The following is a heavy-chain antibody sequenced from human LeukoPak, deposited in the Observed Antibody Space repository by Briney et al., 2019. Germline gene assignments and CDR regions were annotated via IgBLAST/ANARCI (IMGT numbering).Heavy chain of an antibody. J-gene: IGHJ4*02. D-gene: IGHD3-9*01. CDR1: GYTFTGYY. CDR2: INPNSGGT. Sequence: ASVKVSCKASGYTFTGYYMHWVRQAPGQGLEWMGWINPNSGGTNYAQKFQGRVTMTRDTSISTAYMELSGLRSDDTAVYYCARSTPTYYDILTPFDYWGQGTLVTVSS. V-gene: IGHV1-2*02. CDR3: ARSTPTYYDILTPFDY.